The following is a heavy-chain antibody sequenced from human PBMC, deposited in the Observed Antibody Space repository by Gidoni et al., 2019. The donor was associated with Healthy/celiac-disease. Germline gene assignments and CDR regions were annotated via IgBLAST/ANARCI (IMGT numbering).Heavy chain of an antibody. D-gene: IGHD6-13*01. CDR3: ARESLSGPAAGTPFDI. CDR2: INAGNGNT. CDR1: GYTFTSYA. Sequence: QVQLVQSGAEVKKPGASVKVSCKASGYTFTSYAMHWVRQAPGQRLEWMGWINAGNGNTKYSQKFQGRVTITRDTSASTAYMELSSLRSEDTAVYYCARESLSGPAAGTPFDIWGQGTMVTVSS. J-gene: IGHJ3*02. V-gene: IGHV1-3*01.